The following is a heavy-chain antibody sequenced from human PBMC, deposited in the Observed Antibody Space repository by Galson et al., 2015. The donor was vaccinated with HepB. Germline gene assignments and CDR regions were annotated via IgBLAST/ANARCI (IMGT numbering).Heavy chain of an antibody. CDR3: AKCFPPEGWLHYYYGLDV. V-gene: IGHV3-30*18. CDR1: GFTFTTYG. J-gene: IGHJ6*02. Sequence: SLRLSCAASGFTFTTYGMYWVRQAPGKGLEWVALISHDGSNKYYADSVKGRFTISRDNSKNTLYLQMNSLRAEDTAVYYCAKCFPPEGWLHYYYGLDVWGQGTTVTVSS. D-gene: IGHD1-14*01. CDR2: ISHDGSNK.